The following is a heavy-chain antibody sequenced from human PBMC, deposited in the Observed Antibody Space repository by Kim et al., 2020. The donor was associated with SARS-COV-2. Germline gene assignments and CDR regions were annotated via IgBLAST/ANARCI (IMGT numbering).Heavy chain of an antibody. V-gene: IGHV3-33*05. CDR1: GFTFSSYG. CDR3: ARDHMVRARMDV. J-gene: IGHJ6*02. D-gene: IGHD3-10*01. CDR2: ISYDGSNK. Sequence: GGSLRLSCAASGFTFSSYGMHWVRQAPGKGLEWVAVISYDGSNKYYADSVKGRFTISRDNSKNTLYLQMNSLRAEDTAVYYCARDHMVRARMDVWGQGTTVTVSS.